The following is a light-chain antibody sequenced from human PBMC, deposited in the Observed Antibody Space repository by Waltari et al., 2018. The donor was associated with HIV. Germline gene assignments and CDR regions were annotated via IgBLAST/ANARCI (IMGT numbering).Light chain of an antibody. J-gene: IGLJ2*01. V-gene: IGLV1-47*01. CDR2: RNN. CDR3: ATWDGRLSGVV. CDR1: SSNSGSNY. Sequence: QSVLTQPPSASGTPGQRVTISCSGSSSNSGSNYVYWYQQLPGTTPKLLIYRNNQRPSGVPDRFSGSKSGTSASLAISGLRSEDESDYYCATWDGRLSGVVFGGGTKLTVL.